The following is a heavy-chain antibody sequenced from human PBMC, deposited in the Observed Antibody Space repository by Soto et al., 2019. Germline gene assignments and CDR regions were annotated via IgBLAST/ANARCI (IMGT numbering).Heavy chain of an antibody. CDR3: ARDWLSHCFDY. CDR2: INTSGGST. D-gene: IGHD5-12*01. CDR1: GFTFSTYA. J-gene: IGHJ4*02. V-gene: IGHV3-23*01. Sequence: LRLSCAASGFTFSTYAMSWVRQAPGKGLEWVSTINTSGGSTYYADSVKGRFTISRDNSKNTLYLQMNSLRPEDTAVYYCARDWLSHCFDYRAQRTPVTVSS.